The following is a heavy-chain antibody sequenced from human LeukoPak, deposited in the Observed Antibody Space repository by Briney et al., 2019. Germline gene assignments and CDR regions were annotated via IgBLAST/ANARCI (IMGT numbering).Heavy chain of an antibody. V-gene: IGHV3-21*01. Sequence: PGGSLRLSCAAPGITFSNYNMNWVRQAPGKGLEWISSITSSSSYTFYADSVKGRFTISRDNAKNSLYLQMNSLRAEDTALYYCARGKPFGGSGSHFDYWGQGNLVTVSS. CDR1: GITFSNYN. CDR3: ARGKPFGGSGSHFDY. D-gene: IGHD3-10*01. CDR2: ITSSSSYT. J-gene: IGHJ4*02.